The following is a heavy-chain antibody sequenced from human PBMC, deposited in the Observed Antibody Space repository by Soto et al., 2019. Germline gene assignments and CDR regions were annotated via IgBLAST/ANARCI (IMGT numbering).Heavy chain of an antibody. J-gene: IGHJ5*02. CDR2: IWYDGGNK. Sequence: PGGSLRLSCAASGFTFSSYGMHWVRQAPGKGLEWVAVIWYDGGNKYYADSVKGRFTISRDNSKNTLYLQMNSLRAEDTAVYYCARDLVPAATPLPNNWFDPWGQGTLVTVSS. D-gene: IGHD2-2*01. CDR3: ARDLVPAATPLPNNWFDP. CDR1: GFTFSSYG. V-gene: IGHV3-33*01.